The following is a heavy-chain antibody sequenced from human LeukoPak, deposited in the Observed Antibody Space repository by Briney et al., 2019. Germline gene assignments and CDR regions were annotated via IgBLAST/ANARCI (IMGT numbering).Heavy chain of an antibody. CDR1: GFTFSSYW. J-gene: IGHJ4*02. CDR3: ARGEMVQVY. D-gene: IGHD5-24*01. V-gene: IGHV3-74*01. CDR2: INTDGXTT. Sequence: GGSLGLSCVASGFTFSSYWMHWVRQAPGKGLVWVSRINTDGXTTSYXAXVKGRFTISRDNAENTLYLQMNSLRADDTAVYYCARGEMVQVYWGQGTPVTVSS.